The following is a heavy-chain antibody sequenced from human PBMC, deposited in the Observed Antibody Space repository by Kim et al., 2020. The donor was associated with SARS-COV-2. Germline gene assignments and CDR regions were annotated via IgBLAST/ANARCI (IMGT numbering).Heavy chain of an antibody. CDR3: AKDEGPHWNYGWFDP. CDR2: ISWNSGSI. Sequence: GGSLRLSCAASGFTFGDYAMHWVRQAPGKGLEWVSGISWNSGSIGYADSVKGRFTISRDNAKNSLYLQMNSLRAEDTALYYCAKDEGPHWNYGWFDPWGQGTLVTVSS. V-gene: IGHV3-9*01. D-gene: IGHD1-7*01. J-gene: IGHJ5*02. CDR1: GFTFGDYA.